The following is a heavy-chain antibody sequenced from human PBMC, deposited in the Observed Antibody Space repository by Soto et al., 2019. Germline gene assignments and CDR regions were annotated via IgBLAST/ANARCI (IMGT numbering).Heavy chain of an antibody. J-gene: IGHJ6*02. Sequence: EVQLLESGGGLVQPGGSLRLSCAASGFTFSSYAMSWVRQAPGKGLEWVSAISGSGGSTYYADSVKGRFTISRDNSKNTLYLQMNSLRAEDTAVYYCAPKGGITIFGVVIIRDYYYYGMDVWGQGTTVTVSS. CDR1: GFTFSSYA. D-gene: IGHD3-3*01. CDR3: APKGGITIFGVVIIRDYYYYGMDV. CDR2: ISGSGGST. V-gene: IGHV3-23*01.